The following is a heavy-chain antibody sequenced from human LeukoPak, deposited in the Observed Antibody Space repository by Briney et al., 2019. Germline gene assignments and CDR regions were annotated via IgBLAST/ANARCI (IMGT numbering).Heavy chain of an antibody. Sequence: ASVKVSCKASAYTFPNYGITWVRQAPGRGLEWMGWISTYNGNTQYAQKFQGRVTMTTDTPTKTVYMELRSLRSNDTAVYYCALPAKGAFFYYYMEVWGKGTTVTVSS. J-gene: IGHJ6*03. D-gene: IGHD2-2*01. CDR3: ALPAKGAFFYYYMEV. CDR1: AYTFPNYG. CDR2: ISTYNGNT. V-gene: IGHV1-18*01.